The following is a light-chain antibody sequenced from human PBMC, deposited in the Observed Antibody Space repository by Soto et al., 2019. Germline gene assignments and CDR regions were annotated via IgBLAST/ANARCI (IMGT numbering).Light chain of an antibody. CDR1: SSDIGSYNY. V-gene: IGLV2-14*01. J-gene: IGLJ2*01. Sequence: QSALTQPASVSGSPGQSITISCTGTSSDIGSYNYVAWYQQFPGKTPKLIIYEVRNRPSGVSFRFSGSKSGNTASLTISGLQAEDEADYYCCSYAGSVTFTFGGGTKLTVL. CDR3: CSYAGSVTFT. CDR2: EVR.